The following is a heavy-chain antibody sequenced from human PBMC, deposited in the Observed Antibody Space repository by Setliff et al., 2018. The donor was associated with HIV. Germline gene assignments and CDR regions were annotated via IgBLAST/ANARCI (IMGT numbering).Heavy chain of an antibody. J-gene: IGHJ4*02. CDR2: IFSSGTT. CDR3: ARLSLSLVRGIINSGDRFFDY. D-gene: IGHD3-10*01. CDR1: GGSISSYY. V-gene: IGHV4-4*07. Sequence: PSETLSLTCSVSGGSISSYYWNWIRQPAGKGLEWIGRIFSSGTTNYNPSLQSRITMSVDTSKNQFSLKLNSVTAADTAVYYCARLSLSLVRGIINSGDRFFDYWGQGSLVTVSS.